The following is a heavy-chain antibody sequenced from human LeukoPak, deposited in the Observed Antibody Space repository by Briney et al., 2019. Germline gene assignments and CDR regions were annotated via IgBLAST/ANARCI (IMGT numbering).Heavy chain of an antibody. J-gene: IGHJ3*02. V-gene: IGHV4-34*01. CDR2: INHSGST. CDR3: ARGFVVVTAMGAFDI. D-gene: IGHD2-21*02. Sequence: PSETLSLTCAVYGGSFSGYYWSWIRQPPGKGLEWIGEINHSGSTNYNPSLKSRVTISVDTSKNQFSLKLSSVTAADTAVHYCARGFVVVTAMGAFDIWGQGTMVTVSS. CDR1: GGSFSGYY.